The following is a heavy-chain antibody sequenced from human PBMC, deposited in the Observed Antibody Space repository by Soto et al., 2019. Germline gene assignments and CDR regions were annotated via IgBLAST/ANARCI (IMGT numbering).Heavy chain of an antibody. Sequence: QVQLVESGGGVVQPGRSLRLSCAASGVTFSSYGMHWVRQAPGKGLEWVAVISYDGSNKYYADSVKGRFTISRDNSKNTLYLQMNSLRAEDTAVYYCAKGVDTAMGGFDYCGQGTLVTVSS. J-gene: IGHJ4*02. D-gene: IGHD5-18*01. CDR3: AKGVDTAMGGFDY. V-gene: IGHV3-30*18. CDR2: ISYDGSNK. CDR1: GVTFSSYG.